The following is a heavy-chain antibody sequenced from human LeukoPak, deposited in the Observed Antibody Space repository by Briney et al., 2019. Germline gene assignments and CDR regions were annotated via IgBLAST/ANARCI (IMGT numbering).Heavy chain of an antibody. Sequence: SETLSLTCTVSGGSISIYYWSWIRQPAGKGLECIGRIYTSGSTNYNPSLKSRFTISVDTSQNQFSLKLSSVTAADTAVYYCARERYSSGYYVPYYYYYMDVWGKGTTVTVSS. CDR3: ARERYSSGYYVPYYYYYMDV. CDR1: GGSISIYY. CDR2: IYTSGST. J-gene: IGHJ6*03. V-gene: IGHV4-4*07. D-gene: IGHD3-22*01.